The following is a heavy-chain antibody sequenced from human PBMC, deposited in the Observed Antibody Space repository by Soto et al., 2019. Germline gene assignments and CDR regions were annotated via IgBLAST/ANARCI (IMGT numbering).Heavy chain of an antibody. CDR1: GYTFTSYG. Sequence: ASVKVSCKASGYTFTSYGISWVRQAPGQGLEWMGWISAYNGNTNYAQKLQGRVTMTTDTSTSTAYMELRSLRSDDTAVYYCARVKTPYYYDSSGYYPLHYYYGMDVWGQGTTVTVSS. V-gene: IGHV1-18*01. CDR3: ARVKTPYYYDSSGYYPLHYYYGMDV. CDR2: ISAYNGNT. D-gene: IGHD3-22*01. J-gene: IGHJ6*02.